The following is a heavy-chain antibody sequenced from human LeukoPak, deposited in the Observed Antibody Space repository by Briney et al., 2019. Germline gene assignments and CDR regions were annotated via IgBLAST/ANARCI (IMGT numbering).Heavy chain of an antibody. Sequence: PGGSLRLSCAASGFAFSSYGMSWVRQAPGKGLEWVSAISGSGGSTYYADSVKGRFTISRDNSKNTLYLQMNSLGAEDTAVYYCASWWVHSGYAILDDAFDIWGQGTMVTVSS. D-gene: IGHD5-12*01. CDR3: ASWWVHSGYAILDDAFDI. CDR2: ISGSGGST. V-gene: IGHV3-23*01. J-gene: IGHJ3*02. CDR1: GFAFSSYG.